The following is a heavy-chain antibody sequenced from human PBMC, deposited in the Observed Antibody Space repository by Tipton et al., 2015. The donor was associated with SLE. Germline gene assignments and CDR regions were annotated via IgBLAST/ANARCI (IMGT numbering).Heavy chain of an antibody. J-gene: IGHJ5*02. Sequence: VQSGGSLRLSCAAAGFTFRSYEMNWVRQAPEKGLEWVSYISSSGSMIYCADSVKGRFTISRDNAKNSLYLQMTSLRAEDTAVYYCARGGYDFWSVEDWFDLWGQGTLVTVSS. CDR3: ARGGYDFWSVEDWFDL. CDR1: GFTFRSYE. V-gene: IGHV3-48*03. CDR2: ISSSGSMI. D-gene: IGHD3-3*01.